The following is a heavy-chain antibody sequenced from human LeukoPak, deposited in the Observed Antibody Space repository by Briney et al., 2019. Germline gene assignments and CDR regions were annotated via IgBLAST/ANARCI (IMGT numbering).Heavy chain of an antibody. V-gene: IGHV3-7*01. Sequence: GTLSLTCAVSGGSISRSNWWSWVRHAPGRGLDWVANIKPDGSAEYYAASVKGRFTVSRDNAKNSLYLQMNSLRVEDTAVYYCARANNSSWHNWGQGTLVTVSS. D-gene: IGHD6-13*01. CDR2: IKPDGSAE. CDR1: GSISRSNW. J-gene: IGHJ4*02. CDR3: ARANNSSWHN.